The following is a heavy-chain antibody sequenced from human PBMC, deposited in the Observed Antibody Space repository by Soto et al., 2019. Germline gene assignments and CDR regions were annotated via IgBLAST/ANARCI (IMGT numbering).Heavy chain of an antibody. CDR2: INPADSDI. Sequence: GESLKISCESSGYTFANYRIGWVRQVPGKGLEWMGIINPADSDIKYSPSFQGQVTISADKSIGTAYLQWSSLKASDTAMYYCARHQRDDASRKIDCWGQGTLVTVSS. CDR1: GYTFANYR. J-gene: IGHJ4*02. D-gene: IGHD3-16*01. CDR3: ARHQRDDASRKIDC. V-gene: IGHV5-51*01.